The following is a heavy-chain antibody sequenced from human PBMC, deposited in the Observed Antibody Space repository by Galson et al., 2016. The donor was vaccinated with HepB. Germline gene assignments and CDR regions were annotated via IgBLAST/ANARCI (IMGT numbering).Heavy chain of an antibody. D-gene: IGHD3-16*02. CDR2: IHHSGIT. Sequence: SETLSLTCTVSNYAISSGHNWGWIRQPPGRGLEWIGTIHHSGITYYKSSLKSRVTMSIDTSNNQFSLELRSVTAADTAVYYCARDLYHGMDVWGQGTTVTVS. V-gene: IGHV4-38-2*02. CDR3: ARDLYHGMDV. CDR1: NYAISSGHN. J-gene: IGHJ6*02.